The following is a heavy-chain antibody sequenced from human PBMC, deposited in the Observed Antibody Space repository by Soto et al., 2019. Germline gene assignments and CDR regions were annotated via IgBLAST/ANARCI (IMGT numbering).Heavy chain of an antibody. V-gene: IGHV3-23*01. CDR2: ISGSGGST. CDR3: AKDEGSGWYSFYAFDI. D-gene: IGHD6-19*01. CDR1: GFTFSSYA. Sequence: GGSLRLSCAASGFTFSSYAMSWVRQAPGKGLEWVSAISGSGGSTYYADSVKGRFTISRDNSKNTLYLQMKSLRAEDTAVYYCAKDEGSGWYSFYAFDIWGQGTMVTVSS. J-gene: IGHJ3*02.